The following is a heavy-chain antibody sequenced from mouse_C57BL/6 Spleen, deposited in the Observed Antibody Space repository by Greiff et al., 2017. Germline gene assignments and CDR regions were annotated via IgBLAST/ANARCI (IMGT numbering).Heavy chain of an antibody. J-gene: IGHJ4*01. Sequence: LQESDAELVKPGASVKISCKVSGYTFTDHTIHWMKQRPEQGLEWIGDIYPRDGSTKYNETFKCKATLTADKSSSTAYMQLNSLTSEDSAVYFCARYAYDSSSYAWDDWGQGTSVTVSS. D-gene: IGHD2-2*01. CDR3: ARYAYDSSSYAWDD. V-gene: IGHV1-78*01. CDR2: IYPRDGST. CDR1: GYTFTDHT.